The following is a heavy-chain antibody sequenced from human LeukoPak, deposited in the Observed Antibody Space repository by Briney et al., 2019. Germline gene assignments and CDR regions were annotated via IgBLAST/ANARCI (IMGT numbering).Heavy chain of an antibody. J-gene: IGHJ4*02. Sequence: TSETLSLTCTVSGGSISSSSYYWGWIRQPPGKGLEWIGSVYYSGSTYYNPSLKSRVTISVDTSKNQFSLKLSSVTAADTAVYYCARQDTITSSGCPLDYWGQGTLVTVSS. V-gene: IGHV4-39*01. CDR1: GGSISSSSYY. D-gene: IGHD6-19*01. CDR3: ARQDTITSSGCPLDY. CDR2: VYYSGST.